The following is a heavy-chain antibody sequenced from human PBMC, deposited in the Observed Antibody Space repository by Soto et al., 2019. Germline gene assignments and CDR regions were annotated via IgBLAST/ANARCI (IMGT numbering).Heavy chain of an antibody. Sequence: ASVKVSCKASGYTFTSYAMHWVRQAPGQRLEWMGWINAGNGNTKYSQKFQGRVTITRDTSGSTAYMELSSLRSEDTAVYYCARGTGYSSSWYWFDPWGQGTLVTVSS. V-gene: IGHV1-3*01. D-gene: IGHD6-13*01. CDR3: ARGTGYSSSWYWFDP. CDR2: INAGNGNT. J-gene: IGHJ5*02. CDR1: GYTFTSYA.